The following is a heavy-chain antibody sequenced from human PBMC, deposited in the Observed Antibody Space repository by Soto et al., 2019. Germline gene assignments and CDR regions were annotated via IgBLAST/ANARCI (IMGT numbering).Heavy chain of an antibody. CDR3: ARDLGGSSWFQYFDY. J-gene: IGHJ4*02. CDR1: GGSISSGGYY. CDR2: IYYSGST. Sequence: SETLSLTCTVSGGSISSGGYYWSWIRQHPGKGLEWIGYIYYSGSTYYNPSLKSRVTISVDTSKNQFSLKLSSVTAADTAVYYCARDLGGSSWFQYFDYWGQGTLVTVSS. V-gene: IGHV4-31*03. D-gene: IGHD6-13*01.